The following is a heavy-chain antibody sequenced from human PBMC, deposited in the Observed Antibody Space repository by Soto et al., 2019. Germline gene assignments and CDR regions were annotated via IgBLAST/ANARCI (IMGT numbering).Heavy chain of an antibody. Sequence: EAQLLESGGDWAQPGGSLRLSCAASGFTFSSHGMSWVRQAPGKGLEWIAGLSRGGGTTYYADSVKGRFTISRDNSKNTLDLIMSSLKVEDTALYYCAKEVQYRTDGFDVWGQGTMVTVSS. CDR1: GFTFSSHG. J-gene: IGHJ3*01. CDR2: LSRGGGTT. V-gene: IGHV3-23*01. CDR3: AKEVQYRTDGFDV. D-gene: IGHD6-6*01.